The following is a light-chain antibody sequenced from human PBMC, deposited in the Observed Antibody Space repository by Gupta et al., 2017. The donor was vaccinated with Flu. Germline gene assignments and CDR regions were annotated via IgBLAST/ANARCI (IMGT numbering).Light chain of an antibody. V-gene: IGLV8-61*01. CDR3: ELFMGRDMSV. CDR2: NTN. Sequence: QTAVPPGPSFSVSPGGTVTLTCGLSSGSVSTNSYPSWYQQTPGQPPRPIVYNTNIRSSGVPDRFSGSILGNTAALTITGAKADDESYYYCELFMGRDMSVFGGGTKLTVL. J-gene: IGLJ3*02. CDR1: SGSVSTNSY.